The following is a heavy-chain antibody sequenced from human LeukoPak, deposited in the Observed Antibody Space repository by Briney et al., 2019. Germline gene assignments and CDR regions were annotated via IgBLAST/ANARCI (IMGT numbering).Heavy chain of an antibody. V-gene: IGHV4-31*03. CDR3: ARADGGVRGYYFDY. CDR1: GASISSGGYY. CDR2: IYYGGST. Sequence: SETLSLTCTVSGASISSGGYYWSWIRQHPRKGLEWIGYIYYGGSTYYNPSLKSRITISVDTSKNQFSLELSSVTAADTAVYYCARADGGVRGYYFDYWGQGTLVTVSS. J-gene: IGHJ4*02. D-gene: IGHD3-10*01.